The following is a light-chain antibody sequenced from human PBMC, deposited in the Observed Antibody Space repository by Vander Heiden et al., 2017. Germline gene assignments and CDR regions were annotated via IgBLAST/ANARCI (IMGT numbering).Light chain of an antibody. CDR3: QQTYRFPFT. V-gene: IGKV1-12*01. CDR2: GAS. Sequence: DILMTQSPSSVSASIGDRVTIACRASQDVRNWLVWYQQRPGRAPNLLIYGASSLQSGVPSRFSGRGSGTDFTLTISSLQPEDFATYFCQQTYRFPFTFGHGTKV. J-gene: IGKJ3*01. CDR1: QDVRNW.